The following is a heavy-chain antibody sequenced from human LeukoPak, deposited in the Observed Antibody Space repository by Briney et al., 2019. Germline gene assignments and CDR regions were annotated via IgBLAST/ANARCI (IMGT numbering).Heavy chain of an antibody. D-gene: IGHD3-10*01. CDR1: GGSISSYY. V-gene: IGHV4-4*09. J-gene: IGHJ6*03. CDR3: ARVVRHYYYYYMDV. CDR2: IYTSGST. Sequence: SETLSLTCIVSGGSISSYYWSWIRQPPGKGLEWIGYIYTSGSTNYNPSLKSRVTMSVDTSKNQFSLKLSSVTAADTAVYYCARVVRHYYYYYMDVWGKGTTVTVYS.